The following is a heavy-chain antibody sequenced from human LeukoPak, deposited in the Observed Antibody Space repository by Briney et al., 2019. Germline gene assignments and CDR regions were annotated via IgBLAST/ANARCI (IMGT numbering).Heavy chain of an antibody. J-gene: IGHJ6*02. CDR3: ARDPTPRYCSGGSCYTHYGMDV. Sequence: GGSLRLSCAASGFTFSSYAMSWVRQAPGKGLKWVSSISSSTSYIYYADSVKGRLTISRDNAKNSLYLQMNSLRAEDTAIYYCARDPTPRYCSGGSCYTHYGMDVWGQGTTVTVSS. D-gene: IGHD2-15*01. V-gene: IGHV3-21*01. CDR2: ISSSTSYI. CDR1: GFTFSSYA.